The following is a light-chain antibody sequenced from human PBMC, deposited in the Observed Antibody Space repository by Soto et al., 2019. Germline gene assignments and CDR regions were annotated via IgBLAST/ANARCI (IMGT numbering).Light chain of an antibody. V-gene: IGKV1-5*01. CDR1: QSISSW. CDR2: DAS. J-gene: IGKJ4*01. CDR3: QQYNSYLLT. Sequence: DIQMTQSPSTLSASVGDRVTITCRASQSISSWLAWYQQKPGKAPKLLIYDASSLESGVPSRFSGSGSGTEFTLTISSLQPDDFATYYCQQYNSYLLTYGGGTKVEIK.